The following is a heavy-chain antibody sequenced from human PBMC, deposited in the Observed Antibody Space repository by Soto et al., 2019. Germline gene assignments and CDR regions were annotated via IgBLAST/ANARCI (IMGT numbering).Heavy chain of an antibody. CDR1: GGTFSSYA. D-gene: IGHD1-26*01. J-gene: IGHJ6*02. CDR2: IIPTFGRA. Sequence: QVQLVQSGAEVKKPGSSVKVSCEASGGTFSSYAFSWVRQAPGQGLEWMGGIIPTFGRANYVQRFQGRVTITADKSTSTVYLELSSLSSEDTAVYYCARESGTYYYYYGLDVWGQGTTVTVSS. V-gene: IGHV1-69*06. CDR3: ARESGTYYYYYGLDV.